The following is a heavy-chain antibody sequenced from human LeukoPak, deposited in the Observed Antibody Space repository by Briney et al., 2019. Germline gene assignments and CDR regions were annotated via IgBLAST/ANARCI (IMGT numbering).Heavy chain of an antibody. V-gene: IGHV4-34*01. J-gene: IGHJ4*02. Sequence: SETLSLTCAVYGGSFSGYYWSWIRQPPGKGLEWIGEVNHSGSTNYNPSLKSRVTISVDTSKNQFSLKLSSVTAADTAVYYCARIATGYFDYWGQGTLVTVSS. CDR1: GGSFSGYY. CDR2: VNHSGST. CDR3: ARIATGYFDY. D-gene: IGHD4-17*01.